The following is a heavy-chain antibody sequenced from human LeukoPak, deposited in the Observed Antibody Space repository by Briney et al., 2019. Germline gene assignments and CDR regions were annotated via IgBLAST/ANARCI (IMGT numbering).Heavy chain of an antibody. V-gene: IGHV3-30*18. D-gene: IGHD3-3*01. Sequence: GGSLRLSCAASGFTFSSYGMHWVRQAPGKGLEWVAVISYDGSNKYYADSVKGRFTISRDNSKNTLYLQMNSLRAEDTAVYYRAKGYYDFWSGYYPKADAFDIWGQGTMVTVSS. CDR3: AKGYYDFWSGYYPKADAFDI. CDR1: GFTFSSYG. CDR2: ISYDGSNK. J-gene: IGHJ3*02.